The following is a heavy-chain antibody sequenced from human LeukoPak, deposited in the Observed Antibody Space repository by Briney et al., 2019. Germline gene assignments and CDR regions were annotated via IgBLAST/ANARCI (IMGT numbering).Heavy chain of an antibody. J-gene: IGHJ3*02. CDR3: ARDRHQGVFDM. V-gene: IGHV3-53*01. CDR2: IYSGGTT. D-gene: IGHD2-2*01. Sequence: GGSLRLSCAASGFTVSDHYMSWVRQAPGQGLESVSLIYSGGTTLYADSVKGRFTISRDNSKNTLYLQMNSLRAEDTAVYYCARDRHQGVFDMWGQGTMVIVSS. CDR1: GFTVSDHY.